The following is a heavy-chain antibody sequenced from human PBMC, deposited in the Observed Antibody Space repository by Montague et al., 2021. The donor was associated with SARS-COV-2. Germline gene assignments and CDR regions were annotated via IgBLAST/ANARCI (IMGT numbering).Heavy chain of an antibody. CDR3: ARVGRGSSWYEVAFDN. J-gene: IGHJ3*02. D-gene: IGHD6-13*01. V-gene: IGHV4-59*01. CDR2: IYNSGST. Sequence: SETLSLTCTVSGGSISRYSWTWIRQPPGKGLEWIGYIYNSGSTNYNPSLTSRVTISVDTSKNQFSLKLSSVAAADAAVYYCARVGRGSSWYEVAFDNWGHGTMVTVSS. CDR1: GGSISRYS.